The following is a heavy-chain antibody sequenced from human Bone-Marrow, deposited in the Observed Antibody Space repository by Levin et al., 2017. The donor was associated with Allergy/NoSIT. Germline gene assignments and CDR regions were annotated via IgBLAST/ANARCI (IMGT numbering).Heavy chain of an antibody. V-gene: IGHV5-51*01. Sequence: GESLKISCKGSGYSFTSYWIGWVRQMPGKGLEWMGIIYPGDSETRYSPSFQGQVTISADKSISTAYLQWSSLKASDTAMYYCARTYYYGSGRYYLHYWGQGTLVTVSS. CDR1: GYSFTSYW. CDR3: ARTYYYGSGRYYLHY. J-gene: IGHJ4*02. D-gene: IGHD3-10*01. CDR2: IYPGDSET.